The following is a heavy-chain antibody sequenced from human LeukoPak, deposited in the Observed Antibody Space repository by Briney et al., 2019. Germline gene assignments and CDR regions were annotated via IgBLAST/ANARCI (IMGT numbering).Heavy chain of an antibody. CDR3: ARGPRGSGWYGDS. J-gene: IGHJ4*02. V-gene: IGHV3-21*01. D-gene: IGHD6-19*01. CDR1: GFTFSSYS. Sequence: PGGSLRLSCTASGFTFSSYSMNWVRQAPGKGLEWVSCISSTGTYINYAESLKGRFTISRDNAKNSLYLQMNSLRAEDTAVYYCARGPRGSGWYGDSWGQGTLVTVSS. CDR2: ISSTGTYI.